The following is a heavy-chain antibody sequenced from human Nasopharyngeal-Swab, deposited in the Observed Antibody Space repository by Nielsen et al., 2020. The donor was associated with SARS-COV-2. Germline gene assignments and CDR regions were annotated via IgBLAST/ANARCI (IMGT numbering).Heavy chain of an antibody. Sequence: SVKVSCKASGGTFSSYAISWVRQAPGQGLEWMGGIIPIFGTANYAQKFQGRVTITADESTSTAYMELSSLRSKDTAVYYCARERLGAFDIWGQGTMVTVSS. D-gene: IGHD3-16*01. CDR1: GGTFSSYA. V-gene: IGHV1-69*13. CDR3: ARERLGAFDI. J-gene: IGHJ3*02. CDR2: IIPIFGTA.